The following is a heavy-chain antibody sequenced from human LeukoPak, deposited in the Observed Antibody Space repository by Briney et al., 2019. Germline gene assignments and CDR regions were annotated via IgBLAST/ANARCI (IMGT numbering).Heavy chain of an antibody. CDR3: ARVKVLYYYDSSGYFDY. Sequence: SETLSLTCTVSGGFISSSSYYWGWIRQPPGKGLEWIGSIYYSGSTYYNPSLKSRVTISVDTSKSQFSLKLSSVTAADTAVYYCARVKVLYYYDSSGYFDYWGQGTLVTVSS. J-gene: IGHJ4*02. CDR2: IYYSGST. V-gene: IGHV4-39*07. CDR1: GGFISSSSYY. D-gene: IGHD3-22*01.